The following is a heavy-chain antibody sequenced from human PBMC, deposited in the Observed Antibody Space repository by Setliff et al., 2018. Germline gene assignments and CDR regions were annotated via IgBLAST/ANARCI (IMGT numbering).Heavy chain of an antibody. CDR3: GTRDCRTTGCYNGYIES. Sequence: GGSLRLSCVASGFTFKNYGMHWVRQAPGKGLEWVAVIWYDGSDKYYIDSVRGRFTISRDNSKNTLYLQMNSLRAEDTAVYFCGTRDCRTTGCYNGYIESWGQGTLVTVSS. V-gene: IGHV3-30*02. J-gene: IGHJ4*02. CDR1: GFTFKNYG. CDR2: IWYDGSDK. D-gene: IGHD2-2*02.